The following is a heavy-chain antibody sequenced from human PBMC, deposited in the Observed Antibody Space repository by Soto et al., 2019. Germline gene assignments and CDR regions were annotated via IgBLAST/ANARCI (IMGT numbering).Heavy chain of an antibody. J-gene: IGHJ6*02. CDR1: GFTFNNFA. Sequence: QAQLVESGGGVVQPGRSLRLSCAASGFTFNNFAMHWVRQAPGKGLEWVAIISYDATNQYYADSVKGRFTISRDNSRNTVYPQLTSLRPGDAAVYYCAKDRSPFPYYYGMDVWGQGTTVTVSS. CDR2: ISYDATNQ. CDR3: AKDRSPFPYYYGMDV. V-gene: IGHV3-30*18.